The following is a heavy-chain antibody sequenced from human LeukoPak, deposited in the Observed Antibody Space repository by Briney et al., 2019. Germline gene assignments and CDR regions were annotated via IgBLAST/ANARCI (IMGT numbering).Heavy chain of an antibody. J-gene: IGHJ4*02. CDR3: ARGGTVVTHDY. Sequence: GGSLRFSCAASGFTVSSNYMSWVRQAPGKGLEWVSVIYSGGSTYYADSVKGRFTISRDNSKNTLYLQMNSLRAEDTAVYYCARGGTVVTHDYWGPGTLVTVSS. V-gene: IGHV3-53*01. CDR2: IYSGGST. CDR1: GFTVSSNY. D-gene: IGHD4-23*01.